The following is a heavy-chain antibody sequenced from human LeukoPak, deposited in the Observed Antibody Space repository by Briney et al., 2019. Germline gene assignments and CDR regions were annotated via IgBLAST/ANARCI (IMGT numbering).Heavy chain of an antibody. CDR3: ARPGSFDAFDI. CDR2: IYYSGST. V-gene: IGHV4-59*08. Sequence: PSETLSLTCAVYGGSFSGYYWSWIRQPPGKGLEWIGYIYYSGSTNYNPSLKSRVTISVDTSKNQFSLKLSSVTAADTAVYYCARPGSFDAFDIWGQGTMVTVSS. D-gene: IGHD1-26*01. J-gene: IGHJ3*02. CDR1: GGSFSGYY.